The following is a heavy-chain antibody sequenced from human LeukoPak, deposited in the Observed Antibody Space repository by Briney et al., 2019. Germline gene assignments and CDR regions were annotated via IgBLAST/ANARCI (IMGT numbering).Heavy chain of an antibody. D-gene: IGHD2-2*01. CDR2: ISFDGSKK. CDR3: AKDLSGAIVVVPAAFDY. V-gene: IGHV3-30*04. Sequence: GGSLRLSCAASGFTFSSYAMHWVRQAPGKGLEWVAIISFDGSKKYYADSVKGRFTISRDNSKNTLYLQMNSLRAEDTAVYYCAKDLSGAIVVVPAAFDYWGQGTLVTVSS. CDR1: GFTFSSYA. J-gene: IGHJ4*02.